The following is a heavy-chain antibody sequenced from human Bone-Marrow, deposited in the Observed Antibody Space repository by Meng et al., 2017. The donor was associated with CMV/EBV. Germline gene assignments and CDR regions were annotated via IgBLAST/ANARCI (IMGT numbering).Heavy chain of an antibody. Sequence: SETLSLTCTVSGGSISSSSYYWGWIRQPPGKGLEWIGSIYYSGSTYYNPSLKSRVTISVDTSKNQFSLKLSSVTAADTAVYYCAREAGDPSTPDTAEYFQHWGQGTLVTVSS. V-gene: IGHV4-39*02. CDR3: AREAGDPSTPDTAEYFQH. CDR1: GGSISSSSYY. J-gene: IGHJ1*01. CDR2: IYYSGST. D-gene: IGHD6-19*01.